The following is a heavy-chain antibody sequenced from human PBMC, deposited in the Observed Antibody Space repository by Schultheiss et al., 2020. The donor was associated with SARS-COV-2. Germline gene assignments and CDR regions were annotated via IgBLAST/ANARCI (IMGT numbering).Heavy chain of an antibody. V-gene: IGHV3-30*04. CDR1: GFTFSSYA. J-gene: IGHJ4*02. CDR3: ARDKYSSSSKPFDY. D-gene: IGHD6-6*01. Sequence: GGSLRLSCAASGFTFSSYAMHWVRQAPGKGLEWVAVISYDGSNKYYADSVKGRFTISRENSKNTLYLQMNSLRAEDTAVYYCARDKYSSSSKPFDYWGQGTLVTVSS. CDR2: ISYDGSNK.